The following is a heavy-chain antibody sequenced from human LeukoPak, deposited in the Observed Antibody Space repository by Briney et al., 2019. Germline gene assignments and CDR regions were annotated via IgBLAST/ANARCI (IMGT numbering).Heavy chain of an antibody. D-gene: IGHD4-17*01. CDR1: GASISGYY. Sequence: SETLSLTCTVSGASISGYYWSWIRLPAGKGLEWIGRMYNNGSTNCNPSLKSRVSMSVDASKNQFSLRLKSVTAADTAVYYCTRDIGSGDYVFFDSWGQGTRVTVSS. J-gene: IGHJ4*02. CDR2: MYNNGST. V-gene: IGHV4-4*07. CDR3: TRDIGSGDYVFFDS.